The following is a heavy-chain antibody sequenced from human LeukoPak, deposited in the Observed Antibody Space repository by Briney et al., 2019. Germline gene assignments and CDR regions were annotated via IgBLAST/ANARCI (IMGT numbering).Heavy chain of an antibody. J-gene: IGHJ4*02. V-gene: IGHV4-59*01. D-gene: IGHD6-13*01. Sequence: PSETLSLTCTVSGGSISSYYWSWIRQPPGKGLEWIGYIYYSGITNYNPSLKSRVTISVDTSKNQFSLKLNSVTAADTAMYYCARAASSWSFDYWGQGTLVTVSS. CDR2: IYYSGIT. CDR1: GGSISSYY. CDR3: ARAASSWSFDY.